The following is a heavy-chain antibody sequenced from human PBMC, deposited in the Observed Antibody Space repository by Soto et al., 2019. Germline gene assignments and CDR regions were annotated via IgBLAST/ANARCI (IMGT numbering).Heavy chain of an antibody. CDR1: GFTFSSYS. J-gene: IGHJ4*02. V-gene: IGHV3-21*01. Sequence: EVQLVESGGGLVKPGGSLRLSCAASGFTFSSYSMNWVRQAPGKGLEWVSSTSSQGGYIYYADSVKGRFTISRDNAKKSLYLQMNSRRAEDTAVYYCARGPYGSGSYSYSDCWGQGILVTVS. CDR3: ARGPYGSGSYSYSDC. CDR2: TSSQGGYI. D-gene: IGHD3-10*01.